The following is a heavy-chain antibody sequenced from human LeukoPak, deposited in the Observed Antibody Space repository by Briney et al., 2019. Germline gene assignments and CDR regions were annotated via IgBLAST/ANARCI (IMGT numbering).Heavy chain of an antibody. J-gene: IGHJ4*02. CDR2: INHSGST. D-gene: IGHD3-16*02. Sequence: SETLSLTCAVYGGSFSGYYWSWIRQPPGKGLEWIGEINHSGSTNYNPSLKSRVTISVDTSKNQFSLKQSSVTAADTAVYYCARVGGYDYVWGSYRREPSFDYWGQGTLVTVSS. CDR3: ARVGGYDYVWGSYRREPSFDY. V-gene: IGHV4-34*01. CDR1: GGSFSGYY.